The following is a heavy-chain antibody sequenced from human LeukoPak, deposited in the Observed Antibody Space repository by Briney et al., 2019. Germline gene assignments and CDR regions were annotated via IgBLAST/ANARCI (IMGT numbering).Heavy chain of an antibody. D-gene: IGHD3-22*01. CDR1: GFTFSSYG. CDR3: AKEQGDYYDSSGPDY. V-gene: IGHV3-30*02. Sequence: PGGSLRLSCAASGFTFSSYGMHWVRQAPGKGLEWVAFIRYDGSNKYYADSVKGRFTISRDNSKNTLYLQMNSLRAEDTAVYYCAKEQGDYYDSSGPDYWGQGTLVTVSS. J-gene: IGHJ4*02. CDR2: IRYDGSNK.